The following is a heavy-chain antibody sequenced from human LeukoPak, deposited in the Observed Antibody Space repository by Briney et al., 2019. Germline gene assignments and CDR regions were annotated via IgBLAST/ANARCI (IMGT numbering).Heavy chain of an antibody. D-gene: IGHD5-24*01. CDR3: ARASYQRWLQLGGD. J-gene: IGHJ4*02. V-gene: IGHV3-48*02. CDR2: ISSSSSTI. CDR1: GFSFSRFS. Sequence: GGSLRLSCAASGFSFSRFSMNWVRQAPGKGLEWVSYISSSSSTIYYADSVKGRFTISRDNAKNSLHLQMKSLRDEDTAVYYCARASYQRWLQLGGDWGQGTLVTVSS.